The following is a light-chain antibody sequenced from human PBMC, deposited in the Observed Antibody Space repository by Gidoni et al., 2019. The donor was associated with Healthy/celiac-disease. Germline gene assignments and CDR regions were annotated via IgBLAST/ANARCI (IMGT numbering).Light chain of an antibody. J-gene: IGKJ1*01. CDR2: NAA. CDR1: QSISSW. V-gene: IGKV1-5*03. Sequence: DIQMTQSPSTLSASVGDRVTITCRARQSISSWLAWYQQKPGKAPKLLIYNAASLESGVPSRFSGSGSGTEFTLTISSLQHDDFATYYCQQYNSYSRTFGQGTKVEIK. CDR3: QQYNSYSRT.